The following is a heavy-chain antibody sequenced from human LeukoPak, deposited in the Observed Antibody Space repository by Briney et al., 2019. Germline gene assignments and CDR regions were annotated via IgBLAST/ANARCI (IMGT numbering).Heavy chain of an antibody. V-gene: IGHV1-2*02. Sequence: ASVKVSCKASGYTFTDYYMHWVRQAPGQGLEWMGWINPNSGDTNHAQNFQGRVTMTRDTSITTAYMELSRLRSDDTAVYYCARVVAGNWFDPWGQGTLVTVSS. J-gene: IGHJ5*02. CDR2: INPNSGDT. CDR3: ARVVAGNWFDP. CDR1: GYTFTDYY. D-gene: IGHD6-19*01.